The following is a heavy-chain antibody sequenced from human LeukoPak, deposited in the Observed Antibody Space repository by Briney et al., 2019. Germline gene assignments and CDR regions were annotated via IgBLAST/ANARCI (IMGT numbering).Heavy chain of an antibody. CDR2: INPNTGGT. V-gene: IGHV1-2*02. Sequence: ASVKVSCKASGYTFTGYYIHWGREAPGQGLEWMGWINPNTGGTKSAQKFQGGVTMSRDTYTRAASMWSSRPRADATAVYISVRWSFSADELLVFDYFHHWGQGTLVTDSS. CDR3: VRWSFSADELLVFDYFHH. D-gene: IGHD1-26*01. J-gene: IGHJ1*01. CDR1: GYTFTGYY.